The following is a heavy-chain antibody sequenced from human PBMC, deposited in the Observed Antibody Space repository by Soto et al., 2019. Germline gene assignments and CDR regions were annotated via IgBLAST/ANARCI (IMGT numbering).Heavy chain of an antibody. CDR1: GGSISSYY. CDR3: ARVFEGYDYLRYMDV. J-gene: IGHJ6*03. D-gene: IGHD5-12*01. CDR2: IYYSGST. V-gene: IGHV4-59*01. Sequence: QVQLQESGPGLVKPSETLSLTCTVSGGSISSYYWSWIRQPPGKGLEWIGYIYYSGSTNYNPSLKSRVTISVDTSKNQFSLKLSSVTAADTAVYYCARVFEGYDYLRYMDVWGKGTTVTVSS.